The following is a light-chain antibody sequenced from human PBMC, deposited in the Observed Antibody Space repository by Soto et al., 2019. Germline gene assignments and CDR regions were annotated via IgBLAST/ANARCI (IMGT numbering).Light chain of an antibody. CDR2: EVS. V-gene: IGLV2-14*01. CDR3: SSYTSSSTSYV. CDR1: SSGVGGYNY. Sequence: QSVLTQPASVSGSPGQSITISCTGTSSGVGGYNYVSWYQQHPGKAPKLMIYEVSNRPSGVSNRFSGSKSGNTASLTISGLQAEDEADYYCSSYTSSSTSYVFGTGTKVTVL. J-gene: IGLJ1*01.